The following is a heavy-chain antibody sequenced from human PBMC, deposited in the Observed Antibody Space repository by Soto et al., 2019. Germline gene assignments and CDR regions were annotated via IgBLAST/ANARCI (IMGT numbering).Heavy chain of an antibody. CDR1: GYTFTSYG. V-gene: IGHV1-18*01. CDR2: ISAYNGNT. Sequence: GASVKVSCKASGYTFTSYGISWVRQAPGHGLEWMGWISAYNGNTNYAQKLQGRVTMTTDTSTSTAYMELRSLRSDDTAVFFCAGGKRLLKERIGVVAGFDYWGQGTLVTVSS. D-gene: IGHD2-21*01. J-gene: IGHJ4*02. CDR3: AGGKRLLKERIGVVAGFDY.